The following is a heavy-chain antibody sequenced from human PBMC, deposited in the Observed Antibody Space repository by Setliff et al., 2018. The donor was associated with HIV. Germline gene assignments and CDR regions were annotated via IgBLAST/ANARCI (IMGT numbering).Heavy chain of an antibody. V-gene: IGHV1-18*01. CDR2: ISAYNGEA. CDR1: GYTFTNYG. Sequence: GASVKVSCKASGYTFTNYGISWVRQAPGQGLEWMGWISAYNGEANYAQKFQGRVTITADESTSTAYMELNSLRFDDAAVYYCARQPYYDDDGTNLPSEWRVLGWGQGTLVTVSS. D-gene: IGHD3-16*01. J-gene: IGHJ4*02. CDR3: ARQPYYDDDGTNLPSEWRVLG.